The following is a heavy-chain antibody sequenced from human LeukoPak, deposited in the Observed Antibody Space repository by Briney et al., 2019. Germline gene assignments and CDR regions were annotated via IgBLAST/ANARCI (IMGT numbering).Heavy chain of an antibody. V-gene: IGHV4-30-4*01. J-gene: IGHJ4*02. D-gene: IGHD2-21*01. CDR2: IYYSGST. CDR1: GGSISSYY. CDR3: AREIWWWSTTPDYFDY. Sequence: SETLSLTCTVSGGSISSYYWSWIRKPPGKGLEWIGYIYYSGSTYYNPSLKSRVTISVDTSKNQFSLKLSSVTAADTAVYYCAREIWWWSTTPDYFDYWGQGTLVTVSS.